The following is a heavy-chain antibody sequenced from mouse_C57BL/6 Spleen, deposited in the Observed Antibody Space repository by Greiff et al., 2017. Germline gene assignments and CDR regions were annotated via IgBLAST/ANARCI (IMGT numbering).Heavy chain of an antibody. D-gene: IGHD1-1*01. V-gene: IGHV5-17*01. Sequence: EVMLVESGGGLVKPGGSLKLSCAASGFTFSDYGMHWVRQAPEKGLEWVAYISSGSSTIYYADTVKGRFTISRDNAKNTLFLQMTSLRSEDTAMYYCARTPYYGSSYGYFDVWGTGTTVTVSS. CDR3: ARTPYYGSSYGYFDV. CDR2: ISSGSSTI. CDR1: GFTFSDYG. J-gene: IGHJ1*03.